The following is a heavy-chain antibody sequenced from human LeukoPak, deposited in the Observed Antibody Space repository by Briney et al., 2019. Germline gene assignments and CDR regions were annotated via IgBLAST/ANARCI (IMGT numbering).Heavy chain of an antibody. CDR3: AADPSTSHSYDY. D-gene: IGHD2-2*01. CDR2: IVVGSGNT. CDR1: GFTFTSSA. Sequence: SVKVSCKASGFTFTSSAVQWVRQARGQRLEWIGWIVVGSGNTNYAQKFQERVTITRDMSTSTAYMELSSLRSGDTAVYYCAADPSTSHSYDYWGQGTLVTVSS. J-gene: IGHJ4*02. V-gene: IGHV1-58*01.